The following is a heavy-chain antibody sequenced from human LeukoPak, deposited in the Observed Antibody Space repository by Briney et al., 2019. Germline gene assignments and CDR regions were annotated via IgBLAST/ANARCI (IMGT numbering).Heavy chain of an antibody. J-gene: IGHJ4*02. Sequence: ASVKISCKVSGYTFTDYYMHWVQQAPGKGLEWMGLVDPEDGETIYAEKFQGRVTITADTSTDTAYMELSSLGSEDTAVYYCATDLGQLLWFGERYWGQGTLVTVSS. D-gene: IGHD3-10*01. V-gene: IGHV1-69-2*01. CDR2: VDPEDGET. CDR1: GYTFTDYY. CDR3: ATDLGQLLWFGERY.